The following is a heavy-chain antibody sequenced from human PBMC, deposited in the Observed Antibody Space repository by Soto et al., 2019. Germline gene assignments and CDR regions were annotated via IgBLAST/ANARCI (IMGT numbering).Heavy chain of an antibody. CDR2: ISGSGGST. Sequence: GSLGLECVVSRVTDGSKFVGAVRQLLEKWRQRVSAISGSGGSTYYADSVKGRFTISRDNSKNTLYLQMNSLRAEDTAVYYCAKCHCSSTSCQYYYYYGMDVWGQGTTVTVSS. CDR1: RVTDGSKF. CDR3: AKCHCSSTSCQYYYYYGMDV. J-gene: IGHJ6*02. V-gene: IGHV3-23*01. D-gene: IGHD2-2*01.